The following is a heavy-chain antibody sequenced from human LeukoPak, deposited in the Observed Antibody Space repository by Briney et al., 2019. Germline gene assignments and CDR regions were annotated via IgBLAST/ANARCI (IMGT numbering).Heavy chain of an antibody. D-gene: IGHD3-10*01. CDR2: ISAYNGNT. CDR3: ARGADYGSASYRFDP. V-gene: IGHV1-18*01. Sequence: ASVKVSCKASGYTFTSYGISWVRQAPGQGLEWMGWISAYNGNTNYAQKLQGRVTMTTDTSTSTAYMELRSLRSDDTAVYYCARGADYGSASYRFDPWGQGTLVTVSS. CDR1: GYTFTSYG. J-gene: IGHJ5*02.